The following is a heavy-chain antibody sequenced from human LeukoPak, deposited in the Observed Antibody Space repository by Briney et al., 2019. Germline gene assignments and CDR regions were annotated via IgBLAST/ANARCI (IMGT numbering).Heavy chain of an antibody. CDR1: RGFSSSYY. D-gene: IGHD6-13*01. CDR3: ARCSSSRYANFDH. Sequence: SETLSLTCSVSRGFSSSYYWSWIRQPPGKGLEWIGYIYGSGGANYNPSLYSRVTISIVTSKNQFSLTLTSVTAADTAVYYCARCSSSRYANFDHWGQGALVTVSS. V-gene: IGHV4-59*08. J-gene: IGHJ4*02. CDR2: IYGSGGA.